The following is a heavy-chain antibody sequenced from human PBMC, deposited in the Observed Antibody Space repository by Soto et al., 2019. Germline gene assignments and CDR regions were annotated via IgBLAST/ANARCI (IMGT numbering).Heavy chain of an antibody. CDR2: IYSSGST. Sequence: PSETLSLTCTVSGGSVSSDTHYWSWIRQPPGKRLEWIGFIYSSGSTNYNPSLKSRVTISVDTSKNQFSLKLSSVTAADTAVYYCARGIYGGYPWGQGTLVTVSS. CDR3: ARGIYGGYP. J-gene: IGHJ5*02. D-gene: IGHD4-17*01. V-gene: IGHV4-61*01. CDR1: GGSVSSDTHY.